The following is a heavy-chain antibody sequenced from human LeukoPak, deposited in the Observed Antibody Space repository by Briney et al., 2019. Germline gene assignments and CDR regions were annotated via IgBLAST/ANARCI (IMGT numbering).Heavy chain of an antibody. V-gene: IGHV4-59*01. Sequence: SETLSLTCSVSGGSINSYYWSWIRQPPGKGLEWIGYIYSSGRTSYNPSLKSRVTISVDTSQNQFSLKLSSLTAADTAVYYCARGVVAAAGRTFDFWGQGTLVTVSS. J-gene: IGHJ4*02. D-gene: IGHD6-13*01. CDR1: GGSINSYY. CDR2: IYSSGRT. CDR3: ARGVVAAAGRTFDF.